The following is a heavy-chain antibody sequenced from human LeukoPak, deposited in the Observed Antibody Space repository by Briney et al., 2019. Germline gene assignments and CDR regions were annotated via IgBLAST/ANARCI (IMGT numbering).Heavy chain of an antibody. CDR3: AGSLIAVAGVYYYGMDV. D-gene: IGHD6-19*01. V-gene: IGHV1-69*13. CDR2: IIPIFGTA. J-gene: IGHJ6*02. CDR1: GGTSSSYA. Sequence: SVKVSCKASGGTSSSYAISWVRQAPGQGLEWMGGIIPIFGTANYAQKFQGRVTITADESTSTAYMELSSLRSEDTAVYYCAGSLIAVAGVYYYGMDVWGQGTMVTVSS.